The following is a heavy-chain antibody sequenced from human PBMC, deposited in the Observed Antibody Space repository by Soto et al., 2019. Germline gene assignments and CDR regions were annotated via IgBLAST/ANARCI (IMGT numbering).Heavy chain of an antibody. V-gene: IGHV4-4*07. J-gene: IGHJ5*02. D-gene: IGHD1-1*01. CDR1: GASISGCY. Sequence: SETLSLTCTVSGASISGCYWCWFRKPAGKGLEWIGRIYATGTTDYNPSLKSRVMMSVDTSKKQFSLKLRSVTAADTAVYYCVRDGTKTLRDWFDPWGQGISVTVYS. CDR2: IYATGTT. CDR3: VRDGTKTLRDWFDP.